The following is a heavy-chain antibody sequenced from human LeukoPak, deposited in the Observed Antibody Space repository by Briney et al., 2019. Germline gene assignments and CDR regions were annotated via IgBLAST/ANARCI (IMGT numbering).Heavy chain of an antibody. J-gene: IGHJ3*02. CDR3: ARQKITRYGSGTYGAFDI. V-gene: IGHV4-59*01. CDR1: GGSINSYY. CDR2: IHYTGST. D-gene: IGHD3-10*01. Sequence: SETLSLTCTVSGGSINSYYWSWIRQPPGKGLECIGYIHYTGSTNYNPSLKSRVTISVDTSKNQFSLKLSSVTAADTAVYYCARQKITRYGSGTYGAFDIWGQGTMVTVSS.